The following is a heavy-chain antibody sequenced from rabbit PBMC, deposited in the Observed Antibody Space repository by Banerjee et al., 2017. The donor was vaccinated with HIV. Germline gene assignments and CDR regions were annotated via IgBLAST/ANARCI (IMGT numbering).Heavy chain of an antibody. V-gene: IGHV1S45*01. Sequence: QEQLEESGGGLVKPEGSLTLTCKASGFSFSSSYWICWVRQAPGKGLEWIGCIYTGDGSTYYASWVNGRFTLSRENNQNTVTLQLNSLTAADTATYFCARDGPVTVPGLWGPGTLVTVS. CDR1: GFSFSSSYW. D-gene: IGHD3-1*01. CDR2: IYTGDGST. J-gene: IGHJ4*01. CDR3: ARDGPVTVPGL.